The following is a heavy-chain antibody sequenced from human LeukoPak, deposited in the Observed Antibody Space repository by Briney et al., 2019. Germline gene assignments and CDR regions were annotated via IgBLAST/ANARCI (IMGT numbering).Heavy chain of an antibody. CDR2: IAHDGVAK. CDR3: ARDWGASDWYNWFDP. Sequence: PGGSLRLSCVTAGFSLSTYGMHWVRQAPGKGREWVAMIAHDGVAKYYTDSVKGRFTISRDNSRNTLYLQMNSLRPEDTAVYYCARDWGASDWYNWFDPWGQGTLVTVSS. CDR1: GFSLSTYG. D-gene: IGHD6-19*01. J-gene: IGHJ5*02. V-gene: IGHV3-30*19.